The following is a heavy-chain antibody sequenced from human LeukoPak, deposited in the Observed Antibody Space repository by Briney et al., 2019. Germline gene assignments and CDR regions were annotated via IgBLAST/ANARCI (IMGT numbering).Heavy chain of an antibody. D-gene: IGHD2-15*01. CDR2: ISSSSSTI. J-gene: IGHJ4*02. V-gene: IGHV3-48*01. CDR1: GFTFSSYS. CDR3: ARAFASEYCCSGGSCYSEGFDY. Sequence: GGSLRLSCAASGFTFSSYSMNWVRQAPGKGLEWVSYISSSSSTIYYADSVKGRFTISRDNAKNSLYLQMNSLRAEDTAVYYCARAFASEYCCSGGSCYSEGFDYWGQGTLVTVSS.